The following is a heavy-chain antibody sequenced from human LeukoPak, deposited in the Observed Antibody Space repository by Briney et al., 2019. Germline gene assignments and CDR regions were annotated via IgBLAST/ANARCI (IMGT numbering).Heavy chain of an antibody. V-gene: IGHV5-51*01. CDR2: IYPGDSDT. J-gene: IGHJ4*02. D-gene: IGHD2-15*01. CDR3: ARHQYCSGCSCYHPDY. CDR1: GYTFITYW. Sequence: LGESLKISCKNSGYTFITYWIGWVRRLPGKGLEWMGIIYPGDSDTRYSPSFQGQVTISADKSISTVYLQWNSLKASDTAMYYCARHQYCSGCSCYHPDYWGQGTLVTVSS.